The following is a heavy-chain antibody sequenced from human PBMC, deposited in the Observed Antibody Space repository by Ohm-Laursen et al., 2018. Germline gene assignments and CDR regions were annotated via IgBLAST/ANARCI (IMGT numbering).Heavy chain of an antibody. CDR2: IYDSGST. V-gene: IGHV4-59*01. CDR3: ARDDDSSGPTAAFDI. Sequence: GTLSLTCTVSGGSITSYYWSWIRQPPGKGLEWIGYIYDSGSTNYNPSLKSRVTISVDTSKNQFSLKLSSVTAADTAVYYCARDDDSSGPTAAFDIWGQGTMVTVSS. CDR1: GGSITSYY. J-gene: IGHJ3*02. D-gene: IGHD3-22*01.